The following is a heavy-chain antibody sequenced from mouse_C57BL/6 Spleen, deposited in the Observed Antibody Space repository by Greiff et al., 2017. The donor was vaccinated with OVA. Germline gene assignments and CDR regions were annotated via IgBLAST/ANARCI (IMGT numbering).Heavy chain of an antibody. CDR3: ARGYYGSSYGNYYAMDY. V-gene: IGHV5-17*01. Sequence: EVNVVESGGGLVKPGGSLKLSCAASGFTFSDYGMHWVRQAPEKGLEWVAYISSGSSTIYYADTVKGRFTISRDNAKNTLFLQMTSLRSEDTAMYYCARGYYGSSYGNYYAMDYWGQGTSVTVSS. CDR2: ISSGSSTI. D-gene: IGHD1-1*01. CDR1: GFTFSDYG. J-gene: IGHJ4*01.